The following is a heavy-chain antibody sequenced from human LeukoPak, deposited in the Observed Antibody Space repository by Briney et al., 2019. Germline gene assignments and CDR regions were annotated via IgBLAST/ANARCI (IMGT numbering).Heavy chain of an antibody. CDR3: ARAVSPNYDILTGYYFIGNYYFDY. J-gene: IGHJ4*02. CDR1: GFTFSSYE. D-gene: IGHD3-9*01. CDR2: ISSSSSYI. V-gene: IGHV3-21*01. Sequence: PGGSLRLSCAASGFTFSSYEMNWVRQAPGKGLEWVSSISSSSSYIYYADSVKGRFTISRDNAKNSLYLQMNSLRAEDTAVYYCARAVSPNYDILTGYYFIGNYYFDYWGQGTLVTVSS.